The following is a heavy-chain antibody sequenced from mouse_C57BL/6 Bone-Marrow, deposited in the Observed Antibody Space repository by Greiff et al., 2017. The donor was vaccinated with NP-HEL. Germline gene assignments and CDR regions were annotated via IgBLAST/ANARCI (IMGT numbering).Heavy chain of an antibody. D-gene: IGHD2-5*01. V-gene: IGHV1-69*01. CDR3: ARGEVYSNYDYAMDY. CDR2: IDPSDSYT. Sequence: QVQLQQPGAELVMPGASVKLSCKASGYTFTSYWMHWVKQRPGQGLEWIGEIDPSDSYTNYNQKFKGKSTLTVDKSSSTAYMQLKSLTSEDSAVYYCARGEVYSNYDYAMDYWGQGTSVTVSS. CDR1: GYTFTSYW. J-gene: IGHJ4*01.